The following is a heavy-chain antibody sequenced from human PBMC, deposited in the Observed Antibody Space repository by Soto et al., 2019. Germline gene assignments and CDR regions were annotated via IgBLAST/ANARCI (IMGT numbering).Heavy chain of an antibody. CDR1: DGYMRSGNYY. V-gene: IGHV4-39*01. D-gene: IGHD6-13*01. CDR2: IYYTGGS. J-gene: IGHJ4*02. Sequence: PLETLCLPCSVADGYMRSGNYYWAWIRQPPGKGLEWIGSIYYTGGSHYNPSLQSRVTMSIDTSKNQYSLKLTSMTAADTAVYYCASRPGTQFDYWGQGTLVTVSS. CDR3: ASRPGTQFDY.